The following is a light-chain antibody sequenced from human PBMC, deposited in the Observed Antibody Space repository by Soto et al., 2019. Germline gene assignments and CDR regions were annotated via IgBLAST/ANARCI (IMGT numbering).Light chain of an antibody. CDR3: CSYAGSQTWV. V-gene: IGLV2-23*01. Sequence: QSALTQPASVSGSPGQSITISCTGTSSDVGNYNHVSWYQQHPGKAPKLMIYEATQRPSGVSNRFSASKSGNTASLTISGXXAXXXSDYYCCSYAGSQTWVFGGGTKVTVL. CDR1: SSDVGNYNH. CDR2: EAT. J-gene: IGLJ3*02.